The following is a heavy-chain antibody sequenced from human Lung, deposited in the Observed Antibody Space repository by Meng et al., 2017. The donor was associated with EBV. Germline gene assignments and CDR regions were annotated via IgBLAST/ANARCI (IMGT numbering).Heavy chain of an antibody. D-gene: IGHD4-23*01. V-gene: IGHV4-31*02. CDR2: IYYSGIT. CDR1: GASIRSAYNY. Sequence: VARPCWGPVLLQPSDTLSLTWFFYGASIRSAYNYWTWIRQRPGRGLEWIGYIYYSGITYYNPSLQSRLTISADTSKNQFSLMLTSLTAADTAVYYCARGADEYGGNAFDFWDQGALVTVSS. CDR3: ARGADEYGGNAFDF. J-gene: IGHJ4*02.